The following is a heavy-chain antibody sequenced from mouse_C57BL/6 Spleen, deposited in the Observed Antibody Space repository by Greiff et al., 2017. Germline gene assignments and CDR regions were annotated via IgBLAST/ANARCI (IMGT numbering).Heavy chain of an antibody. CDR2: LSSGSSTI. J-gene: IGHJ1*03. V-gene: IGHV5-17*01. D-gene: IGHD1-1*01. Sequence: EVHLVESGGGLVKPGGSLKLSCAASGFTFSDYGMHWVRPAPAKGLEWVAYLSSGSSTIYYADTVKGRFTISRDTAKNTLFLQMTSLRSEDTAMYYCARFMTTVGEGYFEVWGTGTTVTVSS. CDR1: GFTFSDYG. CDR3: ARFMTTVGEGYFEV.